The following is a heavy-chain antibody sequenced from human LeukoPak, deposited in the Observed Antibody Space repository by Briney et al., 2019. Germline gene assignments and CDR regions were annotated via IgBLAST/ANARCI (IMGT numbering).Heavy chain of an antibody. CDR1: GYTFTGYY. D-gene: IGHD1-26*01. CDR3: ARVVGGSGSYRAQGTDY. J-gene: IGHJ4*02. CDR2: INPNSGGT. Sequence: ASVKVSCKASGYTFTGYYMHWVRQAPGQGLEWMGWINPNSGGTNYAQKFQGRVTMTRDTSISTAYMELSRLRSDDTAVYYCARVVGGSGSYRAQGTDYWGQGTLVTVSS. V-gene: IGHV1-2*02.